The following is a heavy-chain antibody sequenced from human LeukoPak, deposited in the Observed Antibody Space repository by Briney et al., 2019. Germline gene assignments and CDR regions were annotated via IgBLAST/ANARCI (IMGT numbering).Heavy chain of an antibody. V-gene: IGHV3-20*04. CDR2: INWNGDST. CDR1: GFSFDDYG. D-gene: IGHD7-27*01. J-gene: IGHJ4*02. CDR3: ARVYGWGPTRNLDY. Sequence: GGSLRLSCEVSGFSFDDYGMSWARQPPGKGLEWVSGINWNGDSTDYADSVKGRFTISRDNANNSLFLQMNSRRADDTALYYCARVYGWGPTRNLDYWGQGILVTVSS.